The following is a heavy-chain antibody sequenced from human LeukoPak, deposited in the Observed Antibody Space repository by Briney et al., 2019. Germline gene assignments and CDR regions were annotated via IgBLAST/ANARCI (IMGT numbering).Heavy chain of an antibody. CDR3: ARDYYGSGRAIYGMDV. Sequence: QSSETLSLTCTVSGGSISSYYWSWVRQPPGKGLEWVGYIYYSGSTNYNPSLKRRVTISVDTSKNQFSLKLSSVTAADTAVYYCARDYYGSGRAIYGMDVWGQGTTVTVSS. CDR2: IYYSGST. D-gene: IGHD3-10*01. J-gene: IGHJ6*02. V-gene: IGHV4-59*01. CDR1: GGSISSYY.